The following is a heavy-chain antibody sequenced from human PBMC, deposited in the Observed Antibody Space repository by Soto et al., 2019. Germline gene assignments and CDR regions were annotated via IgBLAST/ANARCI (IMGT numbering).Heavy chain of an antibody. J-gene: IGHJ6*03. V-gene: IGHV3-66*01. Sequence: GGSLRLSCAVSGFTVSSNYMSWVRQAPGKGLEWVSVIYKGGTTYYADSVKGRFTISRDNSQNTVYLQMNSLGAEDTAVYYCAREEGGCSSNSCYFYFYYYMDVWGKGTTVTVSS. CDR2: IYKGGTT. CDR3: AREEGGCSSNSCYFYFYYYMDV. CDR1: GFTVSSNY. D-gene: IGHD2-2*01.